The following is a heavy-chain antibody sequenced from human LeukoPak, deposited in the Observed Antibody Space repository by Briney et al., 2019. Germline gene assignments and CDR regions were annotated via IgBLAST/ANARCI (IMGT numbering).Heavy chain of an antibody. J-gene: IGHJ6*03. CDR3: ARRHHYYYYMDV. Sequence: SETLSLTCIVSGGSVSSYYWTWIRQPPGKGLEWIGYIFTSGGTNYNPSLSSRVTISVDTSKNQFSLILSSMTAADTAVYYCARRHHYYYYMDVWGKGTTVTVSS. CDR2: IFTSGGT. CDR1: GGSVSSYY. V-gene: IGHV4-4*09.